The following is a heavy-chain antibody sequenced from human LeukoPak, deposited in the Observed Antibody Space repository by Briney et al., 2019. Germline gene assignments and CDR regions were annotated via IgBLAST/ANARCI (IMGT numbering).Heavy chain of an antibody. CDR1: GGTFSSYA. CDR3: ARSPDYYYYMDV. Sequence: GASVKVSCKASGGTFSSYAISWVRQAPGQGLEWMGGIIPIFGTANYAQKFQGRVTITADESTSTAYMELSSLRSDDTAVYYCARSPDYYYYMDVWGKGTTVTISS. CDR2: IIPIFGTA. V-gene: IGHV1-69*13. J-gene: IGHJ6*03.